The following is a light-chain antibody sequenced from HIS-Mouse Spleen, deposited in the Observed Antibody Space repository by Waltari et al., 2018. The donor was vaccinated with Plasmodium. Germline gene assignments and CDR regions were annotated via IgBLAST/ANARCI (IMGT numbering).Light chain of an antibody. J-gene: IGLJ2*01. Sequence: QSALTQPASVSGSPGPSITISCTGTSSDVGSYNLVSWSQQHPGKAPKLMIYEGSKPPSGVSNRFSGSKSGNTASLTIAGLQAEDEADYYCCSYAGSSTFVVFGGGTKLTVL. V-gene: IGLV2-23*03. CDR3: CSYAGSSTFVV. CDR2: EGS. CDR1: SSDVGSYNL.